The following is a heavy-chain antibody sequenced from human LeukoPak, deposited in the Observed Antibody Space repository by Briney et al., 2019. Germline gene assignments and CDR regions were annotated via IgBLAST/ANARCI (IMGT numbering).Heavy chain of an antibody. Sequence: GGSLRLSCAASGFTFSSHAMIWVRQAPGKGLEYVSGICARGSSRYYSDSVKGRFTIPRDSPKNTLDLQMTSLRAEDPAIYFCARLSSSGYSSDNWGQGTLVTVSS. D-gene: IGHD2-2*01. V-gene: IGHV3-23*01. J-gene: IGHJ4*02. CDR3: ARLSSSGYSSDN. CDR1: GFTFSSHA. CDR2: ICARGSSR.